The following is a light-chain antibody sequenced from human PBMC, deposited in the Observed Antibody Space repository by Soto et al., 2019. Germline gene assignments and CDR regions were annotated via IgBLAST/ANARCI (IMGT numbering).Light chain of an antibody. V-gene: IGLV2-14*01. CDR2: EVT. CDR3: SSYTGSSNVV. J-gene: IGLJ2*01. Sequence: QSALTQPPSASGSPGQSITISCTGTSSDVGGYNYVSWYQQHPGKAPKLMIYEVTKRPSGVSNRFSGSKSGNTASLTISGLQAEDEADYYCSSYTGSSNVVFGGGTKVTVL. CDR1: SSDVGGYNY.